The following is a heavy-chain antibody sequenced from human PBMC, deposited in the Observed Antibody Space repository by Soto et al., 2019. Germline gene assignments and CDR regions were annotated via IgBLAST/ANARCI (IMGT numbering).Heavy chain of an antibody. Sequence: ASVKVSCKNSGYTFTSDGISWVRQAPGQGLEWMGWISAYNGNTNYAQKLQGRVTMTTDTSTSTAYMELRSLRSDDTAVYYCAREIQLWLRTPLDYWGQGTLVTVSS. J-gene: IGHJ4*02. V-gene: IGHV1-18*01. CDR1: GYTFTSDG. CDR3: AREIQLWLRTPLDY. CDR2: ISAYNGNT. D-gene: IGHD5-18*01.